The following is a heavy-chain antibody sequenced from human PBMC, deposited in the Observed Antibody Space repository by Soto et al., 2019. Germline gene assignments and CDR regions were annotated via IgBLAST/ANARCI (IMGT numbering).Heavy chain of an antibody. Sequence: QITLKESGPTLVKPTQTLTLTCTFSGFSLSTSGVGVGWIRQPPGKALEWLALIYWDDAKEYSPSLKSRLTTPKDTSKNQVVLIMTNMDPVDTATYYCAHKGGGDRILDYWGQGTLVTVSS. CDR2: IYWDDAK. CDR1: GFSLSTSGVG. CDR3: AHKGGGDRILDY. D-gene: IGHD3-16*01. J-gene: IGHJ4*02. V-gene: IGHV2-5*02.